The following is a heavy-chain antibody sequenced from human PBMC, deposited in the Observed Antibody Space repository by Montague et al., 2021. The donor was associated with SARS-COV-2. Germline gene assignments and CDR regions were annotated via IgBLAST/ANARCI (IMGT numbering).Heavy chain of an antibody. CDR2: INHSGST. J-gene: IGHJ4*02. V-gene: IGHV4-34*01. CDR3: ARDRYSSSWYGQKYYFDY. CDR1: GGSFSGYY. Sequence: SETLSLTCAVYGGSFSGYYWSWIRQPPGKGLEWTGEINHSGSTXXXPSXXXRVTISVDTSKNQFSLKLSSVTAADTAVYYCARDRYSSSWYGQKYYFDYWGQGTLVTVSS. D-gene: IGHD6-13*01.